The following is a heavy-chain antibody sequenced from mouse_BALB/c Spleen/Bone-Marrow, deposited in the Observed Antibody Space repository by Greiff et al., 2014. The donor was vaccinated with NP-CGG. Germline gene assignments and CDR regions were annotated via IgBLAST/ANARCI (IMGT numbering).Heavy chain of an antibody. V-gene: IGHV1-4*01. D-gene: IGHD1-1*01. J-gene: IGHJ3*01. CDR1: GYTFTSYR. CDR3: ARGYYGSSLVY. CDR2: INPSTGYT. Sequence: QVQLKQSGAELAKPGASVKMSCKASGYTFTSYRMHWVKQRPGQGLEWIGYINPSTGYTEYNQKFKDKATLTAGKSSSTAYMQLSSLTSEDSAVYYCARGYYGSSLVYWGQGTLVTVSA.